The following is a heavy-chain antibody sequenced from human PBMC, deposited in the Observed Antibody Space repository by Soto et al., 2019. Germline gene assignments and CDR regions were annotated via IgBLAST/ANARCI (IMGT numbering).Heavy chain of an antibody. CDR3: ASAYSSGWYPPYYYYYGMDV. J-gene: IGHJ6*02. CDR1: GFTFSSYI. CDR2: ISSSSSYI. Sequence: PGGSLRLSCAASGFTFSSYIMNWVRQSPGKGLEWVSSISSSSSYIYYADSVKGRFTISRDNAKNSLYLQMNSLRAEDTAVYYCASAYSSGWYPPYYYYYGMDVWGQGTTVTVSS. V-gene: IGHV3-21*01. D-gene: IGHD6-19*01.